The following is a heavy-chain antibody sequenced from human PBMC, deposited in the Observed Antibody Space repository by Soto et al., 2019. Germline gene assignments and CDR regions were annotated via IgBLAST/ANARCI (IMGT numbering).Heavy chain of an antibody. CDR2: INAGNGNT. CDR1: GYTFTSYA. Sequence: QVQLVQSGAEVKKPGASVKVSCKASGYTFTSYAMHWVRQAPGQRLEWMGWINAGNGNTKYSQKFQGRVTITRDTSASSAYMELSSLRSEDTAVYYCASPSNSIYYYGMDVWGQGTTVTVSS. CDR3: ASPSNSIYYYGMDV. D-gene: IGHD4-4*01. V-gene: IGHV1-3*01. J-gene: IGHJ6*02.